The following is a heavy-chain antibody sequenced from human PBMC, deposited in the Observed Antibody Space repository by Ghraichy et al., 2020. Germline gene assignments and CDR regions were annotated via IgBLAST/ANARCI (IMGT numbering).Heavy chain of an antibody. CDR1: GFIISGYW. J-gene: IGHJ4*02. D-gene: IGHD6-19*01. CDR2: IKKDGSEK. V-gene: IGHV3-7*01. CDR3: ARDLGSGWYFDY. Sequence: GGSLRLSCAASGFIISGYWMSWVRQAPGKGPEWVANIKKDGSEKYYVDSVKGRFTISRDNAKNSLYLQMNSLRAEDTAVYYCARDLGSGWYFDYWGQGTLVTVSP.